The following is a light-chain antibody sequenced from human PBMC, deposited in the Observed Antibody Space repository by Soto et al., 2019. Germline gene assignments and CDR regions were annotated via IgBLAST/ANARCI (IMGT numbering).Light chain of an antibody. CDR1: QSVSSSY. V-gene: IGKV3-20*01. CDR3: QQYGSSPGYT. J-gene: IGKJ2*01. CDR2: GAS. Sequence: EIVLTQSPGTLSLSPGERATLSCRARQSVSSSYLAWYQQKPGQAPRLLIYGASSRATGIPDRFSGSGSGTDFTLTISRREPEDFAVYYCQQYGSSPGYTFGQGTKLEIK.